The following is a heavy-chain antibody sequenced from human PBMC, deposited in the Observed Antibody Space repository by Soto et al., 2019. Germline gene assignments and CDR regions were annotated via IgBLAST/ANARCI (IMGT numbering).Heavy chain of an antibody. J-gene: IGHJ4*02. Sequence: GGSLRLSCAASGFTFSSYAMTWVRQAPGKGLEWVSAISGGGGTTYYADSVRGRFTISRDNSKNTLYLQVNSLRPEDTAVYYCARSPGGYSYGRYFFEYWGQGTLVTVSS. CDR2: ISGGGGTT. V-gene: IGHV3-23*01. CDR1: GFTFSSYA. D-gene: IGHD5-18*01. CDR3: ARSPGGYSYGRYFFEY.